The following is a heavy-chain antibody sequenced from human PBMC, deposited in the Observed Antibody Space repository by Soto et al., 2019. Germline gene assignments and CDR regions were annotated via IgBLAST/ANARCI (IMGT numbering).Heavy chain of an antibody. J-gene: IGHJ5*02. CDR1: GYTFTSYG. D-gene: IGHD2-21*02. CDR2: IIPILGIA. Sequence: EASVKVSCKASGYTFTSYGISWVRQAPGQGLEWMGRIIPILGIANYAQKFQGRVTITADKSTSTAYMELSSLRSEDTAVYYCAYGDPALGWFDPWGQGTLVTVSS. CDR3: AYGDPALGWFDP. V-gene: IGHV1-69*04.